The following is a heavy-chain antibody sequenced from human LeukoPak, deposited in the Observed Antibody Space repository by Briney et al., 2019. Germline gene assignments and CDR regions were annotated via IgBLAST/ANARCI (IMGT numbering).Heavy chain of an antibody. CDR2: INHSGST. CDR1: GGSFSGYY. D-gene: IGHD3-10*01. V-gene: IGHV4-34*01. Sequence: SETLSLTCAVYGGSFSGYYWSWIRQPPGKGLEWTGEINHSGSTNYNPSLKSRVTISVDTSKNQFSLKLSSVTAADTAVYYCARGFPKPRITMVRGVIIDYWGQGTLVTVSS. J-gene: IGHJ4*02. CDR3: ARGFPKPRITMVRGVIIDY.